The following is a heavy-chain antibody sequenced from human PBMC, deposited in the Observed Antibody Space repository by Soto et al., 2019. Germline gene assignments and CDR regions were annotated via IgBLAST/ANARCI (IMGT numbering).Heavy chain of an antibody. CDR1: GGTFSSYT. V-gene: IGHV1-69*04. CDR3: AREITDCSSTSCYSGDWFDP. Sequence: GASVKVSCKASGGTFSSYTISWVRQAPGQGLEWMGRIIPILGIANYAQKFQGRVTITADKSTSTAYMELSSLRSEDTAVYYCAREITDCSSTSCYSGDWFDPWGQGTLVTVSS. J-gene: IGHJ5*02. D-gene: IGHD2-2*01. CDR2: IIPILGIA.